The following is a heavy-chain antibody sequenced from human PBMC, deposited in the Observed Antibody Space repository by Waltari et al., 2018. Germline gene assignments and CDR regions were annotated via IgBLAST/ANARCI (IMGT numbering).Heavy chain of an antibody. J-gene: IGHJ3*02. CDR2: INPNSGGT. Sequence: QVQLVQSGAEVKKPGASVKVSCKASGYTFTGYYMHWVRQAPGQGLEWMGRINPNSGGTNYAQKFQGRVTMTRDTSISTAYMELSRLRSDDTAVYYCARDQRCGGDCSPADDAFDIWGQGTMVTVSS. CDR1: GYTFTGYY. CDR3: ARDQRCGGDCSPADDAFDI. D-gene: IGHD2-21*01. V-gene: IGHV1-2*06.